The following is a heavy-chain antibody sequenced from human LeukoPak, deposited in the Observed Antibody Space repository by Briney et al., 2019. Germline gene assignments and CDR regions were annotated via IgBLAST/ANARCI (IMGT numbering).Heavy chain of an antibody. J-gene: IGHJ3*02. CDR3: AKPTYCSGGSCYDAFDI. V-gene: IGHV3-23*01. D-gene: IGHD2-15*01. Sequence: GGSLRLSCAASGFTLSSYAMSWVRQAPGKGLEWVSAISGSGGSTYYADSVKGRFTISRDNSKNTLYLQMNSLRAEDTAVYYCAKPTYCSGGSCYDAFDIWGQGTMVTVSS. CDR1: GFTLSSYA. CDR2: ISGSGGST.